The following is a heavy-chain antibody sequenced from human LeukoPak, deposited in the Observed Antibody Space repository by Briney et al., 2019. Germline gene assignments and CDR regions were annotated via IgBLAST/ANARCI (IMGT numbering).Heavy chain of an antibody. V-gene: IGHV5-51*01. CDR3: ARDPRYPYQYQSDDSGFSLEY. CDR2: IYPGDSDT. Sequence: GESLKISCKGSGYSFTSYWIGWVRQMPGKGLEWMGIIYPGDSDTRYSPSFQGQVTISADKSISTAYLQWSSLKASDTAMYYCARDPRYPYQYQSDDSGFSLEYWGQGTLVTVSS. D-gene: IGHD5-12*01. J-gene: IGHJ4*02. CDR1: GYSFTSYW.